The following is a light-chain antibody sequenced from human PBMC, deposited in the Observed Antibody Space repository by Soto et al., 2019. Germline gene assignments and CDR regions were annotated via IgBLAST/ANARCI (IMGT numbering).Light chain of an antibody. Sequence: DIQMTQSPSTLSASVGDRVMITCRASQTINKSLAWYQQKPGKSPKLLVYWASTLESGVPPRFSGSGSGTEFTLSISGLQPDDFATYYCQHLYTHSPRTFGQGTKVEV. V-gene: IGKV1-5*03. CDR1: QTINKS. J-gene: IGKJ1*01. CDR2: WAS. CDR3: QHLYTHSPRT.